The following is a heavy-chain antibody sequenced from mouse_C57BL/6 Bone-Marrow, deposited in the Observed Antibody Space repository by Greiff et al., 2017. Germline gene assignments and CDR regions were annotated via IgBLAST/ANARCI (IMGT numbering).Heavy chain of an antibody. CDR2: IHPNSGST. V-gene: IGHV1-64*01. Sequence: QVQLQQPGAELVKPGASVKLSCKASGYTFTSYWMHWVMQRPGQGLEWIGMIHPNSGSTNYNEKFKSKATLTVYKSSSTAYMQLSSLTSEDSAVYYCTRTLYGSSPWFAYWGQGTLVTVSA. CDR3: TRTLYGSSPWFAY. D-gene: IGHD1-1*01. J-gene: IGHJ3*01. CDR1: GYTFTSYW.